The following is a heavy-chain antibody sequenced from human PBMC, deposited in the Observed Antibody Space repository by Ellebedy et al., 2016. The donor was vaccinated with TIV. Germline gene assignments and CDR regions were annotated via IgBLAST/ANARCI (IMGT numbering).Heavy chain of an antibody. D-gene: IGHD3/OR15-3a*01. CDR1: GYTFSNYG. Sequence: GESLKISXAASGYTFSNYGMHWVRQTPGKGLEWVAVIWYDGSNKYYGDSMKGRFTISRDNSKNTLYLQMNSLRAEDTAVYYCARAVDDLWTGNYYYYYGMDVWGQGTMVTV. CDR2: IWYDGSNK. J-gene: IGHJ6*02. V-gene: IGHV3-33*01. CDR3: ARAVDDLWTGNYYYYYGMDV.